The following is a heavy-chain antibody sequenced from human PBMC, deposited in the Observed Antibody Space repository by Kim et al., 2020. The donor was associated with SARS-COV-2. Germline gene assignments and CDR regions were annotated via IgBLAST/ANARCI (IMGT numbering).Heavy chain of an antibody. J-gene: IGHJ5*02. V-gene: IGHV4-59*01. CDR3: ARESYSSGCFDT. Sequence: NYTPPLKSRVTISVDTSKNQFSLKLSSVTAADTAVYYCARESYSSGCFDTWGQGTLVIVSS. D-gene: IGHD6-19*01.